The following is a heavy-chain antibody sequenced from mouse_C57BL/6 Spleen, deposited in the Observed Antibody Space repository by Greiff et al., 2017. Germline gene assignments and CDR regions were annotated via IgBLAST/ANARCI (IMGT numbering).Heavy chain of an antibody. CDR2: IYPRSGNT. Sequence: VQLVESGAELARPGASVKLSCKASGYTFTSYGISWVKQRTGQGLEWIGEIYPRSGNTYYNEKFKGKATLTADKSSSTAYMELRSLTSEDSAVYFCARPRFITTVVAHWYFDVWGTGTTVTVSS. CDR3: ARPRFITTVVAHWYFDV. D-gene: IGHD1-1*01. J-gene: IGHJ1*03. V-gene: IGHV1-81*01. CDR1: GYTFTSYG.